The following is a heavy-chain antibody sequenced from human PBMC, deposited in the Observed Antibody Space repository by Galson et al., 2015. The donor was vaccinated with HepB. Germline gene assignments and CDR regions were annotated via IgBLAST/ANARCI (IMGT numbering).Heavy chain of an antibody. CDR1: SVSNNSAA. CDR3: VREYGDFDI. V-gene: IGHV6-1*01. D-gene: IGHD7-27*01. Sequence: SVSNNSAAWNWIRQAPSRGLECLGRTYYTSKWYYNYAVSVKSRITINPDTSKNQFSLQLNSVTPEDTAVYYCVREYGDFDIWGQGTMVTVSS. J-gene: IGHJ3*02. CDR2: TYYTSKWYY.